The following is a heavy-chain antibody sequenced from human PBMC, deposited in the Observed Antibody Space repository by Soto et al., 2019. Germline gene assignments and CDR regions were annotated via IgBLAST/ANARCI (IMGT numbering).Heavy chain of an antibody. CDR3: AFGEESRYYYYGMDV. Sequence: SETLSLTCTVSGGSISSSSYYWGWIRQPPGKGLEWIGTIYYSGNIYYNPSLKSRVTISVDTAKNQFSLKLSSVTAADTAVYYCAFGEESRYYYYGMDVWGQGTTVT. CDR2: IYYSGNI. D-gene: IGHD3-10*01. J-gene: IGHJ6*02. CDR1: GGSISSSSYY. V-gene: IGHV4-39*01.